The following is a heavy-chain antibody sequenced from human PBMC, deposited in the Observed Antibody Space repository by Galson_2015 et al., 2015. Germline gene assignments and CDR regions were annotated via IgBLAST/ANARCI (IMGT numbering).Heavy chain of an antibody. CDR1: GYTFTSYY. Sequence: SVKVSCKASGYTFTSYYMHWVRQAPGQGLEWMGIINPSFGSTSYAQKFQGRVTMTRDTSTSTVYMELSSLRSEDTAVYYCASNGVGWSVECAFDYWGQGTLVTVSS. CDR3: ASNGVGWSVECAFDY. V-gene: IGHV1-46*01. CDR2: INPSFGST. D-gene: IGHD6-19*01. J-gene: IGHJ4*02.